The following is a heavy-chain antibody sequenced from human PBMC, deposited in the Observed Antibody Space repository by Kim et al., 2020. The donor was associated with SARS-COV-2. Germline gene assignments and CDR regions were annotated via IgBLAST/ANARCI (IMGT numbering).Heavy chain of an antibody. CDR3: ATGGGSSSLIDY. J-gene: IGHJ4*02. CDR2: ISWDGDI. Sequence: GGSLRLSCAASGFMFGDFAMYWVRQAPGKGLEWVSGISWDGDIAYAASVKGRFTISRDNAKNSLYLQVKSLRTEDTALYSCATGGGSSSLIDYWGQGTLVTVSS. CDR1: GFMFGDFA. V-gene: IGHV3-9*01. D-gene: IGHD6-6*01.